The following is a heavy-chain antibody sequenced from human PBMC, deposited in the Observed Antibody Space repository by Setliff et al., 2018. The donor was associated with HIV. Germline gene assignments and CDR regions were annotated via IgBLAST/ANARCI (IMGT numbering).Heavy chain of an antibody. J-gene: IGHJ3*02. CDR3: ARGRDSSGGPQKDAFDI. V-gene: IGHV3-21*01. CDR1: GFTFSTYS. CDR2: ISSSSSYI. Sequence: PGGSLRLSCAAYGFTFSTYSMNWVRQAPGKGLEWVSSISSSSSYIYYADSVKGRFTISRDNAKNSLYLQMNSLRAEDTAVYYCARGRDSSGGPQKDAFDIWGQGTMVTVSS. D-gene: IGHD6-19*01.